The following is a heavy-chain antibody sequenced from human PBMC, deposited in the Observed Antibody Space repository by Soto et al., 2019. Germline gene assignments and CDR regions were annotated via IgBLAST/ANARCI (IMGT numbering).Heavy chain of an antibody. CDR3: VRSRQMESGNDYGLDV. D-gene: IGHD1-1*01. V-gene: IGHV4-30-4*01. CDR1: GVSLNTADTW. Sequence: QVQLQESGSGLVKPSQSLSLTCTVSGVSLNTADTWWSWIRQSPGKGLEFIGYYHSGGSTYYDASFSSRVIISADKSNSQFSLNLSSVTVADTAVYFCVRSRQMESGNDYGLDVCGQGTTVTVSS. CDR2: YHSGGST. J-gene: IGHJ6*02.